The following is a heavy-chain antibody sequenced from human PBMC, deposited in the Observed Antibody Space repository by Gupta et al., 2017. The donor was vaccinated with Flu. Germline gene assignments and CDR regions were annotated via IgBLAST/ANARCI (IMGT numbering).Heavy chain of an antibody. D-gene: IGHD6-13*01. CDR2: IYYSGTT. CDR1: GGSMTSYY. CDR3: TRGSSWYYLSF. Sequence: QVQLQESGPGLVKPSETLSLTCSVSGGSMTSYYWSWIRQPPGKGLEWIGYIYYSGTTKYNPSLKSRVSISVDTSKNQFSLSLSSVTAADTAVYYCTRGSSWYYLSFWGQGTLVTVSS. V-gene: IGHV4-59*01. J-gene: IGHJ4*02.